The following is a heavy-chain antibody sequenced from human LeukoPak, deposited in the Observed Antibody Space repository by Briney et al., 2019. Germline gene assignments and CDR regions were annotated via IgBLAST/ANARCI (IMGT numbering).Heavy chain of an antibody. V-gene: IGHV3-30-3*01. J-gene: IGHJ4*02. CDR2: ISYDGSNK. D-gene: IGHD5-24*01. Sequence: PGRSLRLSCAASGFTFSSYAMHWVRQAPGKGLEWVAVISYDGSNKYYADSVKGRFTISRDNSKNTLYLQMNSLRAEDTALYHCARVEGDGYNAPFDYWGQGTLVTVSS. CDR3: ARVEGDGYNAPFDY. CDR1: GFTFSSYA.